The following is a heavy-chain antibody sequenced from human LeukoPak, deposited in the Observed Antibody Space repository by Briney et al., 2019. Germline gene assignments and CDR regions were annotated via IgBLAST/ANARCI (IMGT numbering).Heavy chain of an antibody. CDR3: ARVDYGDYSRHFDY. J-gene: IGHJ4*02. CDR1: GGSISSYY. V-gene: IGHV4-34*01. D-gene: IGHD4-17*01. CDR2: INHTGRT. Sequence: PSETLSLTCTVSGGSISSYYWAWIRQPPGKGLEWIGEINHTGRTNYKPSLKSRVTISVDSSKNQFSLKLTSVTAADTAVYYCARVDYGDYSRHFDYWGQGTLVTVSS.